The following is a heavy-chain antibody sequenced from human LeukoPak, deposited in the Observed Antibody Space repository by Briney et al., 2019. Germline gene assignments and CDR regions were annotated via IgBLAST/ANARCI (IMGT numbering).Heavy chain of an antibody. Sequence: SETLSLTCTVSGGSISSSSYYWGWIRQPPGKGLEWIGSIYYSGSTYYNPSLQSRVTISVDTSKNQFSLRLSSVTAADTAVYYCARLTDCSSTSCCYYYYGMDVWGQGTTVTVSS. J-gene: IGHJ6*02. V-gene: IGHV4-39*01. CDR1: GGSISSSSYY. CDR2: IYYSGST. D-gene: IGHD2-2*01. CDR3: ARLTDCSSTSCCYYYYGMDV.